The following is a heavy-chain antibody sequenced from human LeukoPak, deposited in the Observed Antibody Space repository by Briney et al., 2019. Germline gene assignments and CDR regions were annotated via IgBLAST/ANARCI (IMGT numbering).Heavy chain of an antibody. CDR3: VRAAMPYIINGRRFDY. CDR2: SGTVGDT. V-gene: IGHV3-13*04. CDR1: GFTSSAYD. D-gene: IGHD2-2*01. Sequence: GGSLRLSCAASGFTSSAYDMHWVRQITGGGLEWVSTSGTVGDTFYSDSVKGRFTISRENAKNSVHLQMNSLRVEDSAIYFCVRAAMPYIINGRRFDYWGQGTLVTVSS. J-gene: IGHJ4*02.